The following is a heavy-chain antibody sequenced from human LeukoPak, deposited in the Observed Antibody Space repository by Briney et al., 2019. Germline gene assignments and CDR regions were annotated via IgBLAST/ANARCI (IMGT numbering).Heavy chain of an antibody. CDR2: ISTYNGST. Sequence: GASVKVSCKASGYTFTTYGISWVRQAPGQGLEWMGWISTYNGSTNYAQQFQGRVTMTTDTSMSTTYMELGSLRSDDTAVYYCARDLIAVRPGWFDPWGQGSLVTVSS. V-gene: IGHV1-18*01. CDR1: GYTFTTYG. J-gene: IGHJ5*02. CDR3: ARDLIAVRPGWFDP. D-gene: IGHD6-6*01.